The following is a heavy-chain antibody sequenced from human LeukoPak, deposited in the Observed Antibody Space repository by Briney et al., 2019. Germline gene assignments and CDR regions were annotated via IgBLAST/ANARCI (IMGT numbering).Heavy chain of an antibody. J-gene: IGHJ4*02. CDR1: GYTFTGYY. CDR2: INPNSGGT. V-gene: IGHV1-2*02. CDR3: ARRHPFNWGRHFDY. D-gene: IGHD7-27*01. Sequence: ASVKVSCKASGYTFTGYYMHWVRQAPGQGLEWMGWINPNSGGTNYAQRLQGRVTMTTDTSTSTAYMELRSLRSDDTAVYYCARRHPFNWGRHFDYWGQGTLVTVSS.